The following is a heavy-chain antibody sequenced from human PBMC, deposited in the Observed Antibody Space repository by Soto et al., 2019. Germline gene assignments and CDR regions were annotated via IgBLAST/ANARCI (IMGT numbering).Heavy chain of an antibody. CDR1: GGSISSGGYS. CDR3: ARAHDYGDYLTKYYFDY. D-gene: IGHD4-17*01. Sequence: SETLSLTCAVSGGSISSGGYSWSWIRQPPGKGLEWIGYIYHSGSTYYNPSLKSRVTISVDRSKNQFSLKLSSVTAADTAVYYCARAHDYGDYLTKYYFDYWGQGTLVTVSS. J-gene: IGHJ4*02. V-gene: IGHV4-30-2*01. CDR2: IYHSGST.